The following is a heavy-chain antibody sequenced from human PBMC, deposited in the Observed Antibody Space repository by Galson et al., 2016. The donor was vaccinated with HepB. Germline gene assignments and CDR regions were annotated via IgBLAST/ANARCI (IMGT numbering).Heavy chain of an antibody. J-gene: IGHJ4*02. CDR2: IYSGGAT. CDR3: ARSFSNYELLDS. D-gene: IGHD4-11*01. CDR1: GFSVSSNY. Sequence: SLRLSCAASGFSVSSNYMNWVRQAPGKGLEWVSIIYSGGATYYADSVKGRFTISRDKYKNTLYLQMNSLRVADTAIYYCARSFSNYELLDSWGQGTLVTVSS. V-gene: IGHV3-53*01.